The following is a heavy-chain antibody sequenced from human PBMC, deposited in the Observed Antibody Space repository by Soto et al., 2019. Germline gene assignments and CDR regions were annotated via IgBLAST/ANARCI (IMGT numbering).Heavy chain of an antibody. CDR3: EREVVLVDAIWDAVDI. D-gene: IGHD2-15*01. CDR2: ISYDGSNK. Sequence: GGNLRLSCAASGFTFSSYAMHWVRQAPGKGLEWVAVISYDGSNKYYADFVKGRFTISRDNSKNTLYLQMNSLRAEDTAVYYCEREVVLVDAIWDAVDICGQGTRGTVSS. J-gene: IGHJ3*02. V-gene: IGHV3-30-3*01. CDR1: GFTFSSYA.